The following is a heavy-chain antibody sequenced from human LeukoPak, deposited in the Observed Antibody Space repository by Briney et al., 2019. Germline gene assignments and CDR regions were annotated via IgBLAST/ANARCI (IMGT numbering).Heavy chain of an antibody. CDR2: IKSKTDGGTT. J-gene: IGHJ4*02. V-gene: IGHV3-15*01. Sequence: GGSLRLSCAASGFTFSNAWMSWVRQAPGKGLEWVGRIKSKTDGGTTDYAAPVKGRFTISRDDSKNTLYLQMNSLKTEDTAVYYCTTDPRRGGSYVFDYWGQGTLVNVSS. CDR3: TTDPRRGGSYVFDY. D-gene: IGHD1-26*01. CDR1: GFTFSNAW.